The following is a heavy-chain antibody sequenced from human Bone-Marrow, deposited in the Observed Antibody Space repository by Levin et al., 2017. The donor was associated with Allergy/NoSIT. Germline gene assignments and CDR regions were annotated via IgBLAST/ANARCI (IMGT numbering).Heavy chain of an antibody. CDR3: TKYDCSSGTCQLSP. V-gene: IGHV3-7*01. D-gene: IGHD4-11*01. J-gene: IGHJ5*02. CDR1: GFTFSRYW. Sequence: LSLTCAASGFTFSRYWMSWVRQAPGKGLQWVATIKQDESEKYYVDSVKGRFTISKDNAKNSLFLEMNSLRVEDTAVYYCTKYDCSSGTCQLSPWGQGTLVIVSS. CDR2: IKQDESEK.